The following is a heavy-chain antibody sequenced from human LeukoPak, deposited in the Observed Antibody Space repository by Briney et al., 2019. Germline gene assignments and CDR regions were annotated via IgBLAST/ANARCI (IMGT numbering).Heavy chain of an antibody. Sequence: GGSVPLLRSASGFPYVKLCVTGVRQASGKGLEWVANIKQDGSEKNYVDSVKGRFTISRDNAKSSLYLQMNSLRGEDTAVYYWWKHMDLRGQGTLVTVSS. J-gene: IGHJ5*02. V-gene: IGHV3-7*02. D-gene: IGHD1-1*01. CDR3: WKHMDL. CDR2: IKQDGSEK. CDR1: GFPYVKLC.